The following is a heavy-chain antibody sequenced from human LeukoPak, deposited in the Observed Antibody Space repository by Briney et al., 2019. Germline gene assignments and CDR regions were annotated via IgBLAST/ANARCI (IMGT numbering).Heavy chain of an antibody. CDR2: ISDDGSIK. V-gene: IGHV3-30-3*01. CDR1: GFTFSSYA. Sequence: AGSLRLSCAASGFTFSSYAMHWVRQAPGKGLEWVAVISDDGSIKYYADSVKGRFTISRDNSKNTLYLQMNSLRTEGTAVYYCAREKTASFDSWGQGALVTVSS. CDR3: AREKTASFDS. J-gene: IGHJ4*02. D-gene: IGHD5-18*01.